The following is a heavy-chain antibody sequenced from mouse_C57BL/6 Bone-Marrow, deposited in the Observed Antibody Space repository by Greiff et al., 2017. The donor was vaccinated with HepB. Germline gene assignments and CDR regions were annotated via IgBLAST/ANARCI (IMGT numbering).Heavy chain of an antibody. Sequence: QVQLKESGAELVRPGASVTLSCKASGYTFTDYEMHWVKQTPVHGLEWIGAIDPETGGTAYNQKFKGKAILTADKSSSTAYMELRSLTSEDSAVYYCTRWYYYVSSPYWYFDVWGTGTTVTVSS. CDR2: IDPETGGT. J-gene: IGHJ1*03. CDR3: TRWYYYVSSPYWYFDV. V-gene: IGHV1-15*01. CDR1: GYTFTDYE. D-gene: IGHD1-1*01.